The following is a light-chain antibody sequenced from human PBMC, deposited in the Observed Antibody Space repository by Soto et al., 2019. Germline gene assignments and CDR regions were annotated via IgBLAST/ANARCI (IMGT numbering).Light chain of an antibody. V-gene: IGKV3-20*01. Sequence: EIVLTQSPGTLSLSPGERATLSCRASQIVSSSYLAWYQHKPGQVPRLLIYGASSRATGIPDRFSGSGSGTDFTLTISRLEPEDFAVYYCQQYGSSPPYTFGQGTKLEIK. CDR3: QQYGSSPPYT. CDR1: QIVSSSY. CDR2: GAS. J-gene: IGKJ2*01.